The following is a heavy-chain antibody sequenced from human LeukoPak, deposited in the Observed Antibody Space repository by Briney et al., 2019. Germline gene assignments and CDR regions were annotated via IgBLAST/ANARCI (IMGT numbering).Heavy chain of an antibody. J-gene: IGHJ3*02. CDR3: ARLITGTTTAFDI. Sequence: SETLSLTXSVSGGSICGYYWTWIRQPAGKGLEWLGRVYTSGSTHYNPSLKTRLTMSVDTSKNQFSLKLSSVTAADTAVYYCARLITGTTTAFDIWGQGTMVTVSS. CDR1: GGSICGYY. CDR2: VYTSGST. V-gene: IGHV4-4*07. D-gene: IGHD1-7*01.